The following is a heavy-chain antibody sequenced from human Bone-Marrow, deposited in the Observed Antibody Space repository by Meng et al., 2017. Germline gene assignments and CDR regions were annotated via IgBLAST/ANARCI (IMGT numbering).Heavy chain of an antibody. CDR3: ARYLTVDGYSYGFDY. Sequence: SETLSLTCSVSGGSASGYFWSWIRQPPGKGLEWIGYIYYSGSTNYNPSLKSRVTITIDTSKNQFSLKLRSVTAADTAVYYCARYLTVDGYSYGFDYWGQGIQVTVSS. J-gene: IGHJ4*02. D-gene: IGHD5-18*01. V-gene: IGHV4-59*02. CDR2: IYYSGST. CDR1: GGSASGYF.